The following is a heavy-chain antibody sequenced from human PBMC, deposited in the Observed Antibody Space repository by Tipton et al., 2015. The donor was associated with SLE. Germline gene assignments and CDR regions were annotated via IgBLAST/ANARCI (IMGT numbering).Heavy chain of an antibody. CDR3: ARGYCSGDNCYDYYFGMDV. Sequence: TLSLTCTVSGGSIRSSRHFWGWIRQPPGKGLEWIGVLYYSGNTYYNPSLKSPVTLSIDTSKNQFSLKMRSVTAADTAVYFCARGYCSGDNCYDYYFGMDVWGQGTTVTVSS. D-gene: IGHD2-15*01. CDR1: GGSIRSSRHF. CDR2: LYYSGNT. V-gene: IGHV4-39*07. J-gene: IGHJ6*02.